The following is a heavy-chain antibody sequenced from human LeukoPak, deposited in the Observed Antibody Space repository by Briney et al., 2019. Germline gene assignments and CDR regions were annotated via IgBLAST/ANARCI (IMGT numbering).Heavy chain of an antibody. Sequence: SEALSLTCAVYGGSFSGYYWSWIRQPPGKGLEWIGEINHGGSTNYNPSLKSRVTISVDTSNNQFSLKLSSVTAADTAVYYCARGRIVVVPAAMAYHYYGMDVWGKGTTVTVSS. CDR1: GGSFSGYY. D-gene: IGHD2-2*01. V-gene: IGHV4-34*01. CDR3: ARGRIVVVPAAMAYHYYGMDV. J-gene: IGHJ6*04. CDR2: INHGGST.